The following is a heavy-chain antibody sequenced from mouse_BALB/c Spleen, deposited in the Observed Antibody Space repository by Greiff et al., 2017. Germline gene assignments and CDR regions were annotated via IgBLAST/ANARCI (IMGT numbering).Heavy chain of an antibody. V-gene: IGHV1-7*01. CDR1: GYTFTSYW. CDR2: INPSTGYT. D-gene: IGHD4-1*01. Sequence: QVQLQQSGAELAKPGASVKMSCKASGYTFTSYWMHWVKQRPGQGLEWIGYINPSTGYTEYNQKFKDKATLTADKSSSTAYMQLSSLTSEDSAVYYCARWTGGKEFAYWGQGTLVTVSA. J-gene: IGHJ3*01. CDR3: ARWTGGKEFAY.